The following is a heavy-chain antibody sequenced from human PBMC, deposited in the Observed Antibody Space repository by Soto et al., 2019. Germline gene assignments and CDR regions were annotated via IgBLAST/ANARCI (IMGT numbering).Heavy chain of an antibody. D-gene: IGHD2-8*01. CDR2: ISMHSNYI. CDR3: AREKGYCTNGICYRDYYGMDV. V-gene: IGHV3-21*01. J-gene: IGHJ6*02. Sequence: PGGSLRLACVASGFSFIEYSMNWVRQAPGKGLEWVSAISMHSNYIHYADSMKGRFTISRDNAKNSLFLQMNSLRAEDTAVYYCAREKGYCTNGICYRDYYGMDVWGQGTTVTVSS. CDR1: GFSFIEYS.